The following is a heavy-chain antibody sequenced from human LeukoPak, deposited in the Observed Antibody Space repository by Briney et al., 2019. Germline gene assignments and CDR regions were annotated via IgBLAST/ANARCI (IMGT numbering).Heavy chain of an antibody. CDR3: AGAYYDILTGYYNPFDY. Sequence: ASVKVSCKASGYTFTSYGISWVRQAPGQGLEWMGWISAYNGNTNYAQKLQGRVTMTTDTSTSTAYMELRSLRSDDTAVYYCAGAYYDILTGYYNPFDYWGQGTLVTVSS. J-gene: IGHJ4*02. CDR1: GYTFTSYG. D-gene: IGHD3-9*01. V-gene: IGHV1-18*01. CDR2: ISAYNGNT.